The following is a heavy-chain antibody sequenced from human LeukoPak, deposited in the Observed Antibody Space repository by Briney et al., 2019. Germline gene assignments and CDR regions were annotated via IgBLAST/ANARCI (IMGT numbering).Heavy chain of an antibody. Sequence: SETLSLSCAVLGGSFSGYYWSWIRKPPGKGLEWIGETSHSGSTNYNPSLKSRVTISLDMSKNHFSLKLNSVTAADTAVYYCARPTSWVNYFDPWGQGTLVTVSS. CDR1: GGSFSGYY. V-gene: IGHV4-34*01. D-gene: IGHD1-7*01. CDR3: ARPTSWVNYFDP. J-gene: IGHJ5*02. CDR2: TSHSGST.